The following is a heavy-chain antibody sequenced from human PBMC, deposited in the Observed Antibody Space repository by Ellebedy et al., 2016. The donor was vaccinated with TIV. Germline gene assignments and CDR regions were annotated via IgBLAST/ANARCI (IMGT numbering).Heavy chain of an antibody. CDR1: GDSISSIY. CDR2: MYTSGNN. Sequence: SETLSLXXIVPGDSISSIYCNWIRQLAGKGLEWLGRMYTSGNNHHNPSLKSRITMSLDTSKKQFSLELRSVTVADTAVYYCATSRDGYNIDYWGPGILVTVSS. CDR3: ATSRDGYNIDY. J-gene: IGHJ4*02. D-gene: IGHD5-24*01. V-gene: IGHV4-4*07.